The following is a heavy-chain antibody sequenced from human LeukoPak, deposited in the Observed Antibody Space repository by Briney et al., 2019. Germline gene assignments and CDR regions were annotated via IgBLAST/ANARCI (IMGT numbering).Heavy chain of an antibody. D-gene: IGHD1-26*01. CDR1: GGSISSYY. CDR3: AREVGATGYYFDY. J-gene: IGHJ4*02. Sequence: SETLSLTCTVSGGSISSYYWSWIRQPPGKGLEWIGYFYYSGSTHYNPSLKSRVTISVDTSKNQFSLKLSSVTAADTAVYYCAREVGATGYYFDYWGQGTLVTVSS. CDR2: FYYSGST. V-gene: IGHV4-59*01.